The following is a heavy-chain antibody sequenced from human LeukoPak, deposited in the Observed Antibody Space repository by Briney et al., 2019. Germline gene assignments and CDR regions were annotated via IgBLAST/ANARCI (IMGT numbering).Heavy chain of an antibody. D-gene: IGHD6-13*01. Sequence: GGSLRLSYAASGFTFSSYAMSWVRQAPGKGLEWVSAISGSGGSTYYADSVKGRFTISRDNSKNTLYLQMNSLRAGDTAVYYCARVRYVSSWSFDYWGQGTLVTVSS. CDR1: GFTFSSYA. J-gene: IGHJ4*02. CDR3: ARVRYVSSWSFDY. CDR2: ISGSGGST. V-gene: IGHV3-23*01.